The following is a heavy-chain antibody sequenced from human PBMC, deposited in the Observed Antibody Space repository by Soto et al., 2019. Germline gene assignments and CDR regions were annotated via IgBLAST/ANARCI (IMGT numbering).Heavy chain of an antibody. J-gene: IGHJ4*02. CDR3: AKGTSSWYVCYFDY. D-gene: IGHD6-13*01. CDR2: ISGSGGST. CDR1: GFTFSSYA. V-gene: IGHV3-23*01. Sequence: HPGGSLRLSCAASGFTFSSYAMSWVRQAPGKGLEWVSAISGSGGSTYYADSVKGRFTISRDNSKNTLYLQMNSLRAEDTAVYYCAKGTSSWYVCYFDYWGQGTLVTVSS.